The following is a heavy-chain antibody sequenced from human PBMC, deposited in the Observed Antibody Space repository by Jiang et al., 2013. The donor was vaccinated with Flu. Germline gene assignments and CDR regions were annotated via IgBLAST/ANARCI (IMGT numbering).Heavy chain of an antibody. D-gene: IGHD6-6*01. V-gene: IGHV5-51*01. CDR2: IYPGDSDT. J-gene: IGHJ3*02. Sequence: PGKGLEWMGIIYPGDSDTRYSPSFQGQVTISADKSISTAYLQWSSLKASDTAMYYCARPPARPTLDAFDIWGQGTMVTVSS. CDR3: ARPPARPTLDAFDI.